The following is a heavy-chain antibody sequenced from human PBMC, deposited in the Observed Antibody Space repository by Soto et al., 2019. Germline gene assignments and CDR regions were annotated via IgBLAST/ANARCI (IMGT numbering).Heavy chain of an antibody. CDR3: ARHGAGSSSLGRYYYYGMDV. CDR1: GYSFTSYW. D-gene: IGHD6-6*01. CDR2: IYPGDSDT. V-gene: IGHV5-51*01. Sequence: EVQLVQSGAEVKKPGESLKISCKGSGYSFTSYWIGWVRQMPGKGLEWMGIIYPGDSDTRYSPSFQGQVTISADKSISTAYLQWSSLKASDTAMYYCARHGAGSSSLGRYYYYGMDVWGQGTTVTVSS. J-gene: IGHJ6*02.